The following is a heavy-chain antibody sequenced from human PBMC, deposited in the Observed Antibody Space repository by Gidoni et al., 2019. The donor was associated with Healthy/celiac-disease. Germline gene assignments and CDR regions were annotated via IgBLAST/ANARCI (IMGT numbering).Heavy chain of an antibody. J-gene: IGHJ6*02. CDR1: GFTFSSYS. CDR3: ARLIAAAFYYYYGMDV. V-gene: IGHV3-21*01. D-gene: IGHD6-13*01. Sequence: EVQLVESGGGLVKPGGSLRLSCAASGFTFSSYSMNWVRQAPGKGLEWVSSISSSSSYIYYADSVKGRFTISRDNAKNSLYLQMNSLRAEDTAVYYCARLIAAAFYYYYGMDVWGQGTTVTVSS. CDR2: ISSSSSYI.